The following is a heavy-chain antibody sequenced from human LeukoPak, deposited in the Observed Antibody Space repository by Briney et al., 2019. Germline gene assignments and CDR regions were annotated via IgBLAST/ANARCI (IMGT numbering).Heavy chain of an antibody. CDR1: GGTFSSYA. Sequence: SVKVSCKASGGTFSSYAISWVRQAPGQGLEWMGGITPIFGTANYAQKFQGRVTITADKSTSTAYMELSSLRSEDTAVYYCASERGGVTHFDYWGQGTLVTVSS. J-gene: IGHJ4*02. D-gene: IGHD3-10*01. V-gene: IGHV1-69*06. CDR2: ITPIFGTA. CDR3: ASERGGVTHFDY.